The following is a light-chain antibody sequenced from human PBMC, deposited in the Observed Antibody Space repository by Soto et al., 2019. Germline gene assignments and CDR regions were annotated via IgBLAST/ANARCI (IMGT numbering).Light chain of an antibody. CDR1: QTISSNF. CDR3: QQCGSSPCT. J-gene: IGKJ1*01. V-gene: IGKV3-20*01. CDR2: GVS. Sequence: EIVLTQSPGTLSLSPGEGATLACRASQTISSNFLAWYQQKPGQPPRLLIYGVSIRATGIPDRFSGSGSGTDFTLTISRLEPEDFAVYYCQQCGSSPCTFGQGTTVEIK.